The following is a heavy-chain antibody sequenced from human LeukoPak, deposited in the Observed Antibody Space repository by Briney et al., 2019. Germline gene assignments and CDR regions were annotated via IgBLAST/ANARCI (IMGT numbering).Heavy chain of an antibody. CDR3: ARGVELTGYSDY. Sequence: GGSLRLSCAASGFAFSNYWMHWVRQAPGKGLVWVSRINSDGRSTNYADSVKGRFTISRDNAKNTLYLQMNSLRAEDTAVYYCARGVELTGYSDYWGRGTLVTVSS. J-gene: IGHJ4*02. CDR2: INSDGRST. V-gene: IGHV3-74*01. CDR1: GFAFSNYW. D-gene: IGHD3-9*01.